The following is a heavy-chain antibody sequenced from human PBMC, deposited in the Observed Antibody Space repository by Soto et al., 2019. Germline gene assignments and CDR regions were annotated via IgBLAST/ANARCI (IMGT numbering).Heavy chain of an antibody. V-gene: IGHV3-7*01. CDR1: GFTFSSYW. CDR3: ARDASGGLYSSSLTRDYYDSSGPYYFDY. CDR2: IKQDGSEK. D-gene: IGHD3-22*01. Sequence: PGGSLRLSCAASGFTFSSYWMSWVRQAPGKGLEWVANIKQDGSEKYYVDSVKGRFTISRDNAKNSLYLQMNSLRAEDTAVYYCARDASGGLYSSSLTRDYYDSSGPYYFDYWGQGTLVTVSS. J-gene: IGHJ4*02.